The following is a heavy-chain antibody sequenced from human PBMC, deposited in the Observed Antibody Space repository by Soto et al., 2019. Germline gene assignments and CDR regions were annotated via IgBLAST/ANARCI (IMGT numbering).Heavy chain of an antibody. D-gene: IGHD3-10*01. V-gene: IGHV3-15*01. CDR1: GFTVSSNY. CDR3: TTDPHIITMVRGVAFDI. Sequence: GGSLRLSCAASGFTVSSNYMSWVRQAPGKGLEWVGRIKSKTDGGTTDYAAPVKGRFTISRDDSKNTLYLQMNSLKTEDTAVYYCTTDPHIITMVRGVAFDIWGQGTMVTVSS. J-gene: IGHJ3*02. CDR2: IKSKTDGGTT.